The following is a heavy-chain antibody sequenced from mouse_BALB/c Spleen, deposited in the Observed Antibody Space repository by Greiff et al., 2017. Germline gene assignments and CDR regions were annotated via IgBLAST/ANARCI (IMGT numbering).Heavy chain of an antibody. CDR1: GYTFTDYE. V-gene: IGHV1-15*01. CDR2: IDPETGGT. J-gene: IGHJ4*01. Sequence: QVQLQQSGAELVRPGASVTLSCKASGYTFTDYEMHWVKQTPVHGLEWIGAIDPETGGTAYNQKFKGKATLTADKSSSTAYMELRSLTSEDSAVYYCTIMDDWGQGTSVTVSA. CDR3: TIMDD.